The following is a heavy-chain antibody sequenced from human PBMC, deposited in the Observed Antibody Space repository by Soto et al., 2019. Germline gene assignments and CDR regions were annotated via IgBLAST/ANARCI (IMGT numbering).Heavy chain of an antibody. Sequence: SETLSLTSTVSGGSISTHYWSWIRQPAGKGLEWIGRIYASGSTNYNPSLKSRVTMSVATSKNQFSLKLSSVTAADTAVYYCARGGMVIIPTATAFDYWGQGTLVTVSS. J-gene: IGHJ4*02. CDR1: GGSISTHY. CDR2: IYASGST. V-gene: IGHV4-4*07. CDR3: ARGGMVIIPTATAFDY. D-gene: IGHD2-2*01.